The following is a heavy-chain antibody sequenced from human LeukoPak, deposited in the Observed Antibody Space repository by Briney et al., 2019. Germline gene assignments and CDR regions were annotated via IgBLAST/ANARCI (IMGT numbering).Heavy chain of an antibody. CDR1: GGSISSGGYY. J-gene: IGHJ6*02. CDR3: ARDNCSGGSCYGMDV. CDR2: IYYSGST. Sequence: PSETLSLTCTVSGGSISSGGYYWSWIRQHPGKGLEWIGYIYYSGSTYYNPSLKSRVTISVDTSKNQFSLKLSSVTAADTAVYYCARDNCSGGSCYGMDVWGQGTTVTVSS. D-gene: IGHD2-15*01. V-gene: IGHV4-31*03.